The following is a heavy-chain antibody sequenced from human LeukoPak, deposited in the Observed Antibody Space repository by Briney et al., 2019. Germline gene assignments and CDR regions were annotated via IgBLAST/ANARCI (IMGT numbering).Heavy chain of an antibody. CDR2: ITKKTAI. D-gene: IGHD4-17*01. Sequence: GGSLGLSCAASGFTFSSYAMSWVRQAPGKGLEWVSHITKKTAIEYADSVKGRFIMSRDNSKETLYLHMNTLRAGDTAVYYCAKGAYGDYPNWFDPWGQGTLVTVSS. CDR1: GFTFSSYA. CDR3: AKGAYGDYPNWFDP. J-gene: IGHJ5*02. V-gene: IGHV3-23*05.